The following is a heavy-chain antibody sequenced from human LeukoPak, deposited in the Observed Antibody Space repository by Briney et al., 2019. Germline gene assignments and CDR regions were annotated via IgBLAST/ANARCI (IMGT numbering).Heavy chain of an antibody. V-gene: IGHV3-30*02. D-gene: IGHD6-13*01. CDR1: GFTFSSYE. J-gene: IGHJ4*02. CDR2: IRYDGSNK. CDR3: AKFYIAAAGDIDY. Sequence: GGSLRLSCAASGFTFSSYEMNWVRQAPGKGLEWVAFIRYDGSNKYYADSVKGRFTISRDNSKNTLYLQMNSLRAEDTAVYYCAKFYIAAAGDIDYWGQGTLVTVSS.